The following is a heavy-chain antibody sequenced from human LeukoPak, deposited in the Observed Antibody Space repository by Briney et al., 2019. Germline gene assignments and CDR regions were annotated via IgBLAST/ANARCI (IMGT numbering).Heavy chain of an antibody. J-gene: IGHJ4*02. CDR3: ARGQVGLLWFGESPLDY. CDR2: INWDGGST. V-gene: IGHV3-20*04. D-gene: IGHD3-10*01. CDR1: GFTFDDYG. Sequence: GGSLRLSCAASGFTFDDYGMSWVRQAPGKGLEWVSGINWDGGSTGYADSVKGRFTISRDNAKNSLYLQMNSLRAEDTALYYCARGQVGLLWFGESPLDYWGQGTLVTVSS.